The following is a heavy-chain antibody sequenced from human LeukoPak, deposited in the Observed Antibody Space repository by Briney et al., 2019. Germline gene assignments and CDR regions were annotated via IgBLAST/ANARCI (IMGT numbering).Heavy chain of an antibody. CDR1: GFTFSSYA. Sequence: PGGSLRLSCAASGFTFSSYAMHWVRQAPGKGLEWVAVISYDGSNKYYADSVKGRFTISRDNSKNTLYLQMDSLRAEDSAVYYCAKDEGNTALFTHYFDYWGQGTLVTVSS. CDR2: ISYDGSNK. V-gene: IGHV3-30-3*01. J-gene: IGHJ4*02. CDR3: AKDEGNTALFTHYFDY. D-gene: IGHD5-18*01.